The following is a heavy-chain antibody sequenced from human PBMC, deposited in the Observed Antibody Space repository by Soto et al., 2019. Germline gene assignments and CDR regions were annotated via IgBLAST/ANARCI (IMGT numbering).Heavy chain of an antibody. CDR3: ARAGLEGCSSTRCYTSYFYYGMDV. CDR2: IYPGDSDI. J-gene: IGHJ6*04. CDR1: GYSFSNYW. D-gene: IGHD2-2*02. Sequence: EVQLVQSGAEVKKPGESLKISCKASGYSFSNYWIGWVRQMPGKGLEWMGIIYPGDSDIGYSPSFQGQVTISADRSISTAYLQWNSLKASDTAMYYCARAGLEGCSSTRCYTSYFYYGMDVWGEGTTVTVSS. V-gene: IGHV5-51*01.